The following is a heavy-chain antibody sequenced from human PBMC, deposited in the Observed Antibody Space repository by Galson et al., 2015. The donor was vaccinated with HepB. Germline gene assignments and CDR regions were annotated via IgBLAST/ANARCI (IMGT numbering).Heavy chain of an antibody. CDR3: AREAGIVATISDPDYYYYYMDV. J-gene: IGHJ6*03. CDR1: GFTFSDYS. V-gene: IGHV3-21*01. CDR2: ISRSSDYI. D-gene: IGHD5-12*01. Sequence: SLRLSCATSGFTFSDYSMTWVRQAPGKGLEWVSSISRSSDYIYFADSVRGRFTIYRDNAKTSLYLQMDSLRVEDTAVYYCAREAGIVATISDPDYYYYYMDVWGKGTTVTVSS.